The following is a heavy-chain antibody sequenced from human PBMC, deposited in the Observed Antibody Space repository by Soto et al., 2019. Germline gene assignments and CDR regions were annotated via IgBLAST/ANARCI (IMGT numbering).Heavy chain of an antibody. D-gene: IGHD3-22*01. J-gene: IGHJ3*01. V-gene: IGHV1-18*01. CDR3: ANAFIYQGRDSRGYSFEDVDF. Sequence: QVQLVQPGAEVKKPGASVKVSCKASGYTFTSSGMSWVRQAPGQGLERMGWLSAHTGSSEYAQRIQGRDHMTTDRYTSTANIELRSIRSNDTAVYYCANAFIYQGRDSRGYSFEDVDFWGPGTLVTVSS. CDR2: LSAHTGSS. CDR1: GYTFTSSG.